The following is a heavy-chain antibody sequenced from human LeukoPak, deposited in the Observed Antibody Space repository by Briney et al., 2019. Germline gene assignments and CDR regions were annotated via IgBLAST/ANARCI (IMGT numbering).Heavy chain of an antibody. J-gene: IGHJ4*02. CDR1: GFTFSSYS. CDR2: ISGSGGNT. V-gene: IGHV3-23*01. Sequence: GGSLRLSCTASGFTFSSYSMNWVRQAPGKGLEWVSAISGSGGNTYYADSVKGRFTISRDNSKNTLYLQMNSLRAEDTAVYYCARWYSSSWAFDYWGQGTLVTVSS. D-gene: IGHD6-13*01. CDR3: ARWYSSSWAFDY.